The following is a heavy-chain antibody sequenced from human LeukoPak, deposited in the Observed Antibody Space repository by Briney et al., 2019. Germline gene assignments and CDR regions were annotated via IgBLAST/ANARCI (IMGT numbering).Heavy chain of an antibody. J-gene: IGHJ4*02. V-gene: IGHV1-46*01. D-gene: IGHD6-19*01. CDR2: INPGGDTT. CDR3: ARRLRGSSNSFDY. Sequence: ASVTVSCKASGYTLTSYHIHWARQAPGQGLEWMGIINPGGDTTTYARKFQGRVTMTRDTSSSTVYMELTSLKSEDTAVYFCARRLRGSSNSFDYWGQGTLVTVSS. CDR1: GYTLTSYH.